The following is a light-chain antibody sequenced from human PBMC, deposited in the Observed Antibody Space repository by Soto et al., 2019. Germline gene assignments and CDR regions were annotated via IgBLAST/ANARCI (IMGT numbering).Light chain of an antibody. CDR1: QSVTSN. Sequence: KQSPSTLSVYPGERATLSCRASQSVTSNLAWYQQIPGRAPRRLISGASTRAPGIPPRFRASRSGTEFPLPLSSLQSEDFAIQYCQQFNYLPPISFGQVT. J-gene: IGKJ5*01. CDR3: QQFNYLPPIS. V-gene: IGKV3D-15*01. CDR2: GAS.